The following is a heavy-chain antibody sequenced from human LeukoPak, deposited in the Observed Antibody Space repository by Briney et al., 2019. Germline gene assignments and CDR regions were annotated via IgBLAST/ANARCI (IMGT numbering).Heavy chain of an antibody. J-gene: IGHJ4*02. D-gene: IGHD5-24*01. CDR3: ARWRGLQSEFDC. CDR1: GFTFSSHY. Sequence: GGSLRLSCAASGFTFSSHYMGWVRQAPGKGLECVATISLDGAQKDFVDSVKGRFTLSRDNAKNSMFLEMNRLRVEDTAVYYCARWRGLQSEFDCWGQGTLVTVSS. CDR2: ISLDGAQK. V-gene: IGHV3-7*01.